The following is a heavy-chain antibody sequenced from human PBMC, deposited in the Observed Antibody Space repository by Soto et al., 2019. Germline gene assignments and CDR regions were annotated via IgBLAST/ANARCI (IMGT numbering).Heavy chain of an antibody. CDR1: GDSIGSGGYF. CDR2: IYHSGRT. CDR3: AKAICGWSLDI. Sequence: QVQLQESGPGLVKPSQTLSLTCTVSGDSIGSGGYFWSWIRKHPGKGLEWIGYIYHSGRTYYNPAHKSRITISVDTSNTQFSLKLSSVTAADTAVYYCAKAICGWSLDIWGQGTMVTVSS. D-gene: IGHD6-19*01. J-gene: IGHJ3*02. V-gene: IGHV4-31*03.